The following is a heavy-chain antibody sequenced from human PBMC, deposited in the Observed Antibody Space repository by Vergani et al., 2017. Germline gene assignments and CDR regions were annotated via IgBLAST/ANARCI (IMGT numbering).Heavy chain of an antibody. J-gene: IGHJ4*02. D-gene: IGHD3-22*01. CDR2: ISYDGSNK. CDR1: GFTFSSYG. V-gene: IGHV3-30*18. Sequence: QVQLVESGGGVVQPGRSLRLSCAASGFTFSSYGMHWVRQAPGKGLEWVAVISYDGSNKYYADSVKGRFTISRDNSKNTLYLQMNSLRAEDTAVYYCAKEITMIVVGLFDYWGQGTLVTVSS. CDR3: AKEITMIVVGLFDY.